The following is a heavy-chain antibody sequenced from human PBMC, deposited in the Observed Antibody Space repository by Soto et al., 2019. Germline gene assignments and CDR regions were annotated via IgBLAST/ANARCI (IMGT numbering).Heavy chain of an antibody. Sequence: EVQLLESGGGLVQPGGSLRLSCAASGFTFSSYAMSWVRQAPGKGLEWVSAISGSGGSTYYADSMKGRFTISRDNSKNTLYLQMNSLRAEDTAVYYCAKDFDDTMVRGVIADYYYYGMDVWGQGTTVTVSS. CDR2: ISGSGGST. D-gene: IGHD3-10*01. V-gene: IGHV3-23*01. CDR1: GFTFSSYA. J-gene: IGHJ6*02. CDR3: AKDFDDTMVRGVIADYYYYGMDV.